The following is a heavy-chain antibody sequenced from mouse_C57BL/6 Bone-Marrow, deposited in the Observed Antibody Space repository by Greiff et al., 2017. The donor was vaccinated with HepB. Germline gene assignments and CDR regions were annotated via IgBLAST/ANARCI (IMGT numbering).Heavy chain of an antibody. J-gene: IGHJ4*01. CDR3: ARSYYSSYVGGFDYAMDY. V-gene: IGHV1-81*01. CDR1: GYTFTSYG. CDR2: IYPRSGNT. D-gene: IGHD2-5*01. Sequence: QVQLQQSGAELARPGASVKLSCKASGYTFTSYGISWVKQRTGQGLEWIGEIYPRSGNTYYNEKFKGKATLTADKSSSTAYMELRSLTSEDSAVYFCARSYYSSYVGGFDYAMDYWGQGTSVTVSS.